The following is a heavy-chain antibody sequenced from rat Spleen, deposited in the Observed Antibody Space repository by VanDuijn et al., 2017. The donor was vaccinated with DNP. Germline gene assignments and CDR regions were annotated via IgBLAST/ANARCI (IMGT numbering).Heavy chain of an antibody. V-gene: IGHV5-7*01. CDR3: AGRPPPTRGPFDY. D-gene: IGHD1-4*01. Sequence: EVLLVESDGGLVQPGRSLKLSCAVSGFTFSDYYMAWVRQAPAKGLEWVATISYNGGTPYYRDSVKGRFTISRDNAQSTLYLQVNSLRSEDTATYYCAGRPPPTRGPFDYWGQGVTVTVSS. CDR1: GFTFSDYY. CDR2: ISYNGGTP. J-gene: IGHJ2*01.